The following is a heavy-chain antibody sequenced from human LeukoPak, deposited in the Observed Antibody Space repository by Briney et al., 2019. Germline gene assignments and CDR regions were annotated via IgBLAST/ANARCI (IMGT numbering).Heavy chain of an antibody. V-gene: IGHV4-30-2*01. CDR2: IYHSEST. D-gene: IGHD6-13*01. CDR3: ARVDYSSSWYNWFDP. Sequence: PSQTLSLTCAVSGGSISSGGYSWSWIRQPPGKGLEWIGYIYHSESTYYNPSLKSRVTISVDRSKNQFSLKLSSVTAADTAVYYCARVDYSSSWYNWFDPWGQGTLVTVSS. J-gene: IGHJ5*02. CDR1: GGSISSGGYS.